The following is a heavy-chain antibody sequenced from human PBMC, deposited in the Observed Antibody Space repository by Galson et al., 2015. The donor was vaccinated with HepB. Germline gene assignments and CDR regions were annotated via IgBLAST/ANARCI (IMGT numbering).Heavy chain of an antibody. J-gene: IGHJ6*03. V-gene: IGHV7-4-1*02. Sequence: SVKVSCKASGYTFTSYAMNWVRQAPGQGLEWMGWINTNTGNPTYAQGFTGRFVFSLDTSVSTAYLQISSLKAEDTAVYYCARITSGLYYYYYMDVWGKGTTVTVSS. CDR1: GYTFTSYA. CDR3: ARITSGLYYYYYMDV. CDR2: INTNTGNP. D-gene: IGHD1-14*01.